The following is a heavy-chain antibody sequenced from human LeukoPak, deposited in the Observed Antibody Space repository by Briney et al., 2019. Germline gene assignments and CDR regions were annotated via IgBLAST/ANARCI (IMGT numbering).Heavy chain of an antibody. V-gene: IGHV4-61*02. CDR1: GGSISSGGYY. D-gene: IGHD3-22*01. Sequence: KSSETLSLTCTVSGGSISSGGYYWSWIRQPAEKGLEWIWRIYISGRNNYNPSLKSRVTISVDTSKNQFSLRLRSVTAADTAVYYCARCIYDSSGYYVDYWGQGTLVTVSS. CDR3: ARCIYDSSGYYVDY. J-gene: IGHJ4*02. CDR2: IYISGRN.